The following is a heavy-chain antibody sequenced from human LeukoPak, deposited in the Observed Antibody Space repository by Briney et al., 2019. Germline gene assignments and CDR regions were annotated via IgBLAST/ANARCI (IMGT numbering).Heavy chain of an antibody. V-gene: IGHV3-30*18. CDR3: AKEGRSGWYSGY. CDR2: ISYDGSNK. CDR1: GFTYSSYG. J-gene: IGHJ4*02. D-gene: IGHD6-19*01. Sequence: GGSLRLSCAASGFTYSSYGMHWVRQAPGKGLEWVAVISYDGSNKYYADSVKGRFTISRDNSKNTLYLQMNSLRAEDTAVYYCAKEGRSGWYSGYWGQGTLVTVSS.